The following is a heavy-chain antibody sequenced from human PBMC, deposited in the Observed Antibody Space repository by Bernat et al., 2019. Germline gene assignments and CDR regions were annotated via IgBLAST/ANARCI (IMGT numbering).Heavy chain of an antibody. Sequence: QLQLQESGPGLVKPSETLSLTCTVSGGSISSSSYYWGWILQPPGKGLEWIGSIYYSGSTYYNPSLKSRVTISVDTSKNQFSLKLSSVTAADTAVYYCATNSRELTTVTYFDYWGQGTLVTVSS. J-gene: IGHJ4*02. D-gene: IGHD4-11*01. CDR3: ATNSRELTTVTYFDY. CDR1: GGSISSSSYY. V-gene: IGHV4-39*01. CDR2: IYYSGST.